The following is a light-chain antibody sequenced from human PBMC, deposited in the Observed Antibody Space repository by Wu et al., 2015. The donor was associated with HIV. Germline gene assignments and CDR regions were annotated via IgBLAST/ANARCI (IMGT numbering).Light chain of an antibody. CDR1: QSISSW. V-gene: IGKV1-5*03. J-gene: IGKJ2*01. CDR3: QQFNNYPYT. Sequence: DIQMTQSPSTLSASVGDRVTITCRASQSISSWLAWYQQKPGKAPKLLIYKASSLESGVPSRFSGSGSGTEFTLTISSLQPDDFGTYYCQQFNNYPYTFGQGTKLEIK. CDR2: KAS.